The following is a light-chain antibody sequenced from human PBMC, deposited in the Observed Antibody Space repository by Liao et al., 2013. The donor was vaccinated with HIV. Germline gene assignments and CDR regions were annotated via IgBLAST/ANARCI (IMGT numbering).Light chain of an antibody. CDR3: QVWDSPSEV. Sequence: SYELTQPPSVSVAPGKTARITCGGNNIGSKSVHWYQQKPGQAPVLVIYHDSDRPSGIPERFSGSNSGDTATLTINRVEAGDEADYYCQVWDSPSEVFGGGTKLTVL. J-gene: IGLJ3*02. CDR1: NIGSKS. CDR2: HDS. V-gene: IGLV3-21*04.